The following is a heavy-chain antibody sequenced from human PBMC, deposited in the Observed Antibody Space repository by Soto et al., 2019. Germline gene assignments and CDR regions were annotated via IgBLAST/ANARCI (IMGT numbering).Heavy chain of an antibody. J-gene: IGHJ4*02. D-gene: IGHD5-18*01. Sequence: SETLSLTCTVSGGSISSYYWSWIRQPPGKGLEWIGYIYYSGSTNYSPSFQGQVTISVDESISTAYLQWSSLKASDTAMYYCARHGYTYGFDYWAQGTLVNVSS. CDR3: ARHGYTYGFDY. V-gene: IGHV4-59*08. CDR2: IYYSGST. CDR1: GGSISSYY.